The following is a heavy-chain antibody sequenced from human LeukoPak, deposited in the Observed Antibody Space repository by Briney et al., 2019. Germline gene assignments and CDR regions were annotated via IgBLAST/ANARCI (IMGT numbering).Heavy chain of an antibody. D-gene: IGHD2-15*01. V-gene: IGHV3-53*01. CDR1: GFTVSSNY. Sequence: PGGSLRLSCAASGFTVSSNYMSWVRQAPGKGLEWVSVIYSGGSTYYADSVKGRFTISRDNSKNTLYLQMNSLRAEDTAVYYCARGYCSGGSCYSAWFDPWGQGTLVTVSS. CDR2: IYSGGST. J-gene: IGHJ5*02. CDR3: ARGYCSGGSCYSAWFDP.